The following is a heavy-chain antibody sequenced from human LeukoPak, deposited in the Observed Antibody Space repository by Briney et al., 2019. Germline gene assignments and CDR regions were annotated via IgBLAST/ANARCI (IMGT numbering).Heavy chain of an antibody. D-gene: IGHD6-13*01. CDR2: IYSGGTT. Sequence: GGSLRLSCAASGFTVSSNYMSWVRQAPGKGLEWVSVIYSGGTTNYADSVKGRFTISRDNYKNTLFLQMNSLRAEDTAVYYCARGGYSSSWYHFDYWGQGTLVTVSS. J-gene: IGHJ4*02. V-gene: IGHV3-53*01. CDR1: GFTVSSNY. CDR3: ARGGYSSSWYHFDY.